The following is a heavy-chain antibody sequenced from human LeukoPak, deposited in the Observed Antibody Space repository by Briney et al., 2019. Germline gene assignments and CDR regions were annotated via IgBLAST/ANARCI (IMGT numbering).Heavy chain of an antibody. CDR3: YRGVRIAAAGGNWFDP. Sequence: APVKVSCKASGYTFTSYYMHWVRQAPGQGLEWMGIINPSGGSTSYAQKFQGRVTMTRDTSTSTVYMELSSLRSEDTAVYYCYRGVRIAAAGGNWFDPWGQGTLVTVSS. D-gene: IGHD6-13*01. CDR1: GYTFTSYY. CDR2: INPSGGST. V-gene: IGHV1-46*01. J-gene: IGHJ5*02.